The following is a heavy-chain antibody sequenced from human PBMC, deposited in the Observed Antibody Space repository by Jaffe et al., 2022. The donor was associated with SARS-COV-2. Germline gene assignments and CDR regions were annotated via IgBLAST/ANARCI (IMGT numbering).Heavy chain of an antibody. CDR3: ARAAGFSSSWYKRENWFDP. CDR2: INHSGST. D-gene: IGHD6-13*01. Sequence: QVQLQQWGAGLLKPSETLSLTCAVYGGSFSGYYWSWIRQPPGKGLEWIGEINHSGSTNYNPSLKSRVTISVDTSKNQFSLKLSSVTAADTAVYYCARAAGFSSSWYKRENWFDPWGQGTLVTVSS. J-gene: IGHJ5*02. V-gene: IGHV4-34*01. CDR1: GGSFSGYY.